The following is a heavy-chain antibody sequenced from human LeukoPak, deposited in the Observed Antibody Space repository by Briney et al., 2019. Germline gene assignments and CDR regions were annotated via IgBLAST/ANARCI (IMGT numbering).Heavy chain of an antibody. J-gene: IGHJ4*02. CDR1: GFTFSTYA. D-gene: IGHD1-7*01. CDR2: ISSYGGTT. CDR3: VTVPTGTTSFDY. Sequence: GGSLRLSCSASGFTFSTYAMHWVRQAPGKGLENVSGISSYGGTTYYAESVKGRFTISGDNSKNTLYLQMRSLRAEDTSVYYCVTVPTGTTSFDYWGQGTLVSVSS. V-gene: IGHV3-64D*09.